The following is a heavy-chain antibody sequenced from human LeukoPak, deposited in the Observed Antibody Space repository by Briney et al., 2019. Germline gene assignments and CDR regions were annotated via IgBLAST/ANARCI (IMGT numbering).Heavy chain of an antibody. J-gene: IGHJ4*02. CDR3: ARALNYYDSSGYYSQYYFDY. CDR1: GGTFSSYA. D-gene: IGHD3-22*01. V-gene: IGHV1-69*05. Sequence: ASVKVSCKASGGTFSSYAISWVRQAPGQGLEWMGGIIPIFGTANYAQKFQGRVTITTDESTGTAYMELSSLRSEDTAVYYCARALNYYDSSGYYSQYYFDYWGQGTLVTVSS. CDR2: IIPIFGTA.